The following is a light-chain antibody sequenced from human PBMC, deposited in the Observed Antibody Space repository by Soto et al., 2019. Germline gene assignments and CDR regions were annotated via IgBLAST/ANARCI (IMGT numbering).Light chain of an antibody. V-gene: IGKV1-39*01. CDR2: AAS. J-gene: IGKJ4*01. CDR1: QGISGF. CDR3: QQTYSSPLT. Sequence: DIQMTQSPSSQSASVRDRVTITCRASQGISGFLNWYQQKPGKAPKLLIFAASTLQSGVPSRFSGSGSGTDFTLTISSLQPDDFATYYCQQTYSSPLTFGGGTRWIS.